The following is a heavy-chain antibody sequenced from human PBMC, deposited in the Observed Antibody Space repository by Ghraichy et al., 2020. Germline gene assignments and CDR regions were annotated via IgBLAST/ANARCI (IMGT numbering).Heavy chain of an antibody. D-gene: IGHD6-19*01. J-gene: IGHJ4*02. CDR3: ARDPVAGTGRDLYFDY. CDR2: IYTSGST. CDR1: GGSISSYY. V-gene: IGHV4-4*07. Sequence: SETLSLTCTVSGGSISSYYWSWIRQPAGKGLEWIGRIYTSGSTNYNPSLKSRVTMSVDTSKNQFSLKLSSVTAADTAVYYCARDPVAGTGRDLYFDYWGQGTLVTVSS.